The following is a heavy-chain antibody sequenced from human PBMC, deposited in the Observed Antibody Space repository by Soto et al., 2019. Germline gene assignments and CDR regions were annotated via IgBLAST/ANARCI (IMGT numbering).Heavy chain of an antibody. V-gene: IGHV1-8*01. CDR2: MNPNSGNT. Sequence: QVQLVQSGAEVKKPGASVKVSCKASGYTFTSYDINWVRQATGQGLEWMGWMNPNSGNTGYAQKFQGRVTMTRNTSISTAYMELSSLRSEDTAVYYCARALVVRGVISYYYGMDVWGQGTTVTVPS. CDR3: ARALVVRGVISYYYGMDV. J-gene: IGHJ6*02. CDR1: GYTFTSYD. D-gene: IGHD3-10*01.